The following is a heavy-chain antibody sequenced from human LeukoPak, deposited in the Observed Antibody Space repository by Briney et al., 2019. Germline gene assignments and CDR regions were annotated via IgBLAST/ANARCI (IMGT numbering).Heavy chain of an antibody. CDR3: ARAISPTICSGGSCYSPDAFDI. D-gene: IGHD2-15*01. V-gene: IGHV3-20*04. J-gene: IGHJ3*02. Sequence: PGGSLRLSCAASGFTFDDYGMSWVCQAPGKGLEWVSGINWNGGSTGYADSVKGRFTISRDNAKNSLYLQMNSLRAEDTALYYCARAISPTICSGGSCYSPDAFDIWGQGTMVTVSS. CDR1: GFTFDDYG. CDR2: INWNGGST.